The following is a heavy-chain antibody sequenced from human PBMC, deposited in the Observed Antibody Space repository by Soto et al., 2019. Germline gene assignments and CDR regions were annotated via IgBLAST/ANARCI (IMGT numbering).Heavy chain of an antibody. CDR3: ARLSGYSTKDGLYYYMDV. J-gene: IGHJ6*03. CDR2: IYYSGST. D-gene: IGHD6-13*01. V-gene: IGHV4-31*03. Sequence: PSETLSLTCTVSGGSISSGGYYWSWIRQHPGKGLEWIGYIYYSGSTYYNPSLKNRVTISVDTSKNQFSLKLSSVTAADTAVYYCARLSGYSTKDGLYYYMDVWGKGTTVTVSS. CDR1: GGSISSGGYY.